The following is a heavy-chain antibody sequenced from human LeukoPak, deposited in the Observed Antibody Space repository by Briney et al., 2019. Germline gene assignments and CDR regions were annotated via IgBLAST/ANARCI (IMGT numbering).Heavy chain of an antibody. CDR3: AREPPSLRYFAWSPTYGMDV. Sequence: SETLSLTCAVYGWSFSGYYWSWIRQPPGKGLEWIGEINHSGNTNYNPSLKSRVTISVDTSKNQFSLNLTSVTAADTAAYYCAREPPSLRYFAWSPTYGMDVWGKGTTVTVSS. V-gene: IGHV4-34*01. J-gene: IGHJ6*04. CDR2: INHSGNT. CDR1: GWSFSGYY. D-gene: IGHD3-9*01.